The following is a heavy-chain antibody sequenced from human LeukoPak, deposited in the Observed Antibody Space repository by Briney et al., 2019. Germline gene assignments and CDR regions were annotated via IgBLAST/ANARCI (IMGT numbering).Heavy chain of an antibody. CDR2: IKTDGSVT. Sequence: GGFLRLSCAASGFTFSNHWIHWVRQAPGKGLVWVSRIKTDGSVTNYADSVEGRFTISRDTAKNTVYLQMNSLRVEETAIYYCARGISMDVWGQGTTVTVSS. J-gene: IGHJ6*02. CDR3: ARGISMDV. CDR1: GFTFSNHW. V-gene: IGHV3-74*01.